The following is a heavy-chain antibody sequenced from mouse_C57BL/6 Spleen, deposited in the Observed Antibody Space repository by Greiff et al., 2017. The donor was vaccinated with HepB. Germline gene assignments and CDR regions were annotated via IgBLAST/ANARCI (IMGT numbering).Heavy chain of an antibody. D-gene: IGHD1-1*01. Sequence: QVQLQQSGPELVKPGASVKISCKASGYAFSSSWMNWVKQRPGKGLEWIGRIYPGDGDTNYNGKFKGKATLTADKSSSTAYMQLSSLTSEDSAVYFCARMGYYYGSTYAMDYWGQGTSVTVSS. CDR2: IYPGDGDT. CDR3: ARMGYYYGSTYAMDY. V-gene: IGHV1-82*01. J-gene: IGHJ4*01. CDR1: GYAFSSSW.